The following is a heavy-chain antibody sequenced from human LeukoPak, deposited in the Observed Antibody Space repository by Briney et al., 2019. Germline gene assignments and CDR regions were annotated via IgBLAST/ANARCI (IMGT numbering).Heavy chain of an antibody. Sequence: QPGGSLRLSCAASGFTFSSYGMHWVRQAPGKGLEWVAVISYDGSNKYYADSVKGRFTISRDNSKNTLYLQMNSLRAEDTAVYYCAKGGGPFTYYYDSSGPNSEFDYWGQGTLVTVSS. V-gene: IGHV3-30*18. CDR1: GFTFSSYG. CDR3: AKGGGPFTYYYDSSGPNSEFDY. CDR2: ISYDGSNK. D-gene: IGHD3-22*01. J-gene: IGHJ4*02.